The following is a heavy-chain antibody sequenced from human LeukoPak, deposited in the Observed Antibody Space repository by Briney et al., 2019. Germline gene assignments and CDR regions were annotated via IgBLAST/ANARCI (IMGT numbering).Heavy chain of an antibody. Sequence: SQTLSLTCTVSGGSISSGSYYWRWVRQPAGKGLEWIGRIYTSGSTNYNPSLKSQLTISVDTSKNQFSLKLSSVTAADTAVYYCAREVVRGVFFDYWGQGTLVTVSS. CDR1: GGSISSGSYY. D-gene: IGHD3-10*01. V-gene: IGHV4-61*02. J-gene: IGHJ4*02. CDR2: IYTSGST. CDR3: AREVVRGVFFDY.